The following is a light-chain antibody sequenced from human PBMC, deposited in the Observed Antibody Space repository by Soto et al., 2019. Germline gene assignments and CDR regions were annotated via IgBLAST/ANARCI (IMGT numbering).Light chain of an antibody. V-gene: IGKV1-33*01. Sequence: DLQMTQSPSSLSASVGDRVTITCQASQDISNYLNWYQQKPGKAPKLLIYDASNLETGVPSRFSGSGSGTDFTFTISSLLPEDIATYYCHQYDNLPPTFGGGTKVEIK. CDR2: DAS. CDR1: QDISNY. J-gene: IGKJ4*01. CDR3: HQYDNLPPT.